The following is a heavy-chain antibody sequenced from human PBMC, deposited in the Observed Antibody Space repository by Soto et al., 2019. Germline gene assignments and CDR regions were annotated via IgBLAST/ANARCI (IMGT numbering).Heavy chain of an antibody. V-gene: IGHV1-69*02. J-gene: IGHJ3*02. CDR1: GDTFSSYT. Sequence: QVQLVQSGAEVKKPGSAVKVSCKASGDTFSSYTISWVQQAPGQGLEWMGRIIPILDIANYAQKFQGRVTITEDKSTSTDFMARSRLRSEDTAVYYGAAGGHGAFDIWGQGTMVTVSS. CDR2: IIPILDIA. D-gene: IGHD1-26*01. CDR3: AAGGHGAFDI.